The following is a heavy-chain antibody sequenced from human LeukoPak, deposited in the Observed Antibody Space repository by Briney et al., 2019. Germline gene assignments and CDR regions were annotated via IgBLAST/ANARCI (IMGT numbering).Heavy chain of an antibody. CDR2: INSDGSST. D-gene: IGHD6-13*01. CDR1: GFTFSSYW. Sequence: QTGGSLRLSCAASGFTFSSYWMHWVRQAPGKGLVWVSRINSDGSSTSYADSVKGRFTISRDNAKNSLYLQMNNLRAEDTAVYYCARAGYSSSWYLYWGQGTLVTVSS. CDR3: ARAGYSSSWYLY. J-gene: IGHJ4*02. V-gene: IGHV3-74*01.